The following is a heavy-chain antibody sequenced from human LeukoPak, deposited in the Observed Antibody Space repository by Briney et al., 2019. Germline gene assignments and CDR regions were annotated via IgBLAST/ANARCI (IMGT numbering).Heavy chain of an antibody. CDR1: GFTFSSYG. J-gene: IGHJ4*02. CDR2: IWYDGSNK. Sequence: PGRSLRLSCAASGFTFSSYGMHWVRQAPGKGLEWVAVIWYDGSNKYYADSVKGRFTISRDNSKNTLYLQMNSLRAEDTAVYYCARGWREIAVAGPYWGQGTLVTVSS. CDR3: ARGWREIAVAGPY. D-gene: IGHD6-19*01. V-gene: IGHV3-33*01.